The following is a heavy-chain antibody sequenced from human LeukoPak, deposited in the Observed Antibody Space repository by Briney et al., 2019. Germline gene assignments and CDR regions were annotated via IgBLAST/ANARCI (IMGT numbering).Heavy chain of an antibody. CDR1: GFTFSSYS. CDR3: ARDFTGESGYSGY. V-gene: IGHV3-21*06. D-gene: IGHD5-12*01. CDR2: INPQGTST. Sequence: PGGCLRLSCAASGFTFSSYSMNWVRQAPGRGLEWVSSINPQGTSTWNADSVKGRFTISRDNAKNSLYLQMNSLSAEDTGVYHCARDFTGESGYSGYWGQGTLVTVSS. J-gene: IGHJ4*02.